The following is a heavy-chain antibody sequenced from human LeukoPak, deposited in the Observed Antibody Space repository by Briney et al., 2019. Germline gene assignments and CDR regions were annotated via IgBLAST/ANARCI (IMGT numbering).Heavy chain of an antibody. CDR1: GLTFSNYA. Sequence: GGSLRLSCAASGLTFSNYAISWVRQAPGKGLEWVSSISVSGGDTYYADSVKGRFTISRDNFKNTVNLQMNSLRAEDTALYYCAKDSSSWYYFESWGQGTLVTVSS. D-gene: IGHD6-13*01. J-gene: IGHJ4*02. CDR2: ISVSGGDT. CDR3: AKDSSSWYYFES. V-gene: IGHV3-23*01.